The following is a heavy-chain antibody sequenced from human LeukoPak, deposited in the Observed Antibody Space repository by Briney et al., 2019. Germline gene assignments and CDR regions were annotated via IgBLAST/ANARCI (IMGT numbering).Heavy chain of an antibody. CDR3: VKGRWLILPFDY. V-gene: IGHV3-48*03. CDR2: IRSSADTV. Sequence: SGGFLRLSCAASGFTFSSYDMNWVRQAPGKGLEWVSFIRSSADTVYYTDSVKGRFTISRDNAKNTLYLQMNSLRAEDMAVYYCVKGRWLILPFDYWGQGTQVIVSS. CDR1: GFTFSSYD. D-gene: IGHD3-22*01. J-gene: IGHJ4*02.